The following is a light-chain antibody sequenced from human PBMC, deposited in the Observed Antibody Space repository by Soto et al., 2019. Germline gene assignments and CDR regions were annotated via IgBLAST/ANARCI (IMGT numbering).Light chain of an antibody. J-gene: IGLJ3*02. CDR2: EVT. V-gene: IGLV2-8*01. CDR3: SSYAGRDIWV. Sequence: QSALTQPPSASGSRGQSLTISCTGTSVDINYVSWFQQHPGKAPKLIMCEVTKRPSGVPDRFSGSKSGNTASLTVSGLQDDDEADYYCSSYAGRDIWVFGGWTKLTVL. CDR1: SVDINY.